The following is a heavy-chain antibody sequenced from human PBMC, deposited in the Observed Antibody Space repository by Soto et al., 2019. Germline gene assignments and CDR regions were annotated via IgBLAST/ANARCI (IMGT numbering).Heavy chain of an antibody. CDR1: GFTFSSYA. CDR2: ISGSGGST. D-gene: IGHD4-17*01. CDR3: AKGHGDGPRGYGAFDI. V-gene: IGHV3-23*01. J-gene: IGHJ3*02. Sequence: EVQLLESGGGLVQPGGSLRLSCAASGFTFSSYAMSWVRQAPGKGLEWVSAISGSGGSTYYAASVKGRFTISRDNSKNTLYLQMNSLRAEDTAVYYCAKGHGDGPRGYGAFDIWGQGTMVTVSS.